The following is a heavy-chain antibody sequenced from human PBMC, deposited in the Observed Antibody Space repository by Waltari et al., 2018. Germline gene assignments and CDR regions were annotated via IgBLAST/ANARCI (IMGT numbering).Heavy chain of an antibody. CDR1: GFTFGTYS. V-gene: IGHV3-48*04. CDR3: ARIAALFLLDY. D-gene: IGHD6-6*01. CDR2: ISPTSTTI. Sequence: EVQLVESGGGLIQPGGSLRLSCAASGFTFGTYSMNWVRQAPGKGLECVSYISPTSTTIYYADSVKGRFTISRDNAKNTLYLQMNSLRAEDTAVYYCARIAALFLLDYWGQGTLVTVSS. J-gene: IGHJ4*02.